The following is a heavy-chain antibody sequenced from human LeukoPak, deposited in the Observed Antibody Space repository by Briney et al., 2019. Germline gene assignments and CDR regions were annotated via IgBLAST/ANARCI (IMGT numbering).Heavy chain of an antibody. CDR2: INPSGGST. Sequence: ASVKVSCKASGYTFTSYYMHWVRQAPGQGPEWMGIINPSGGSTSYAQKFQGRVTMTRDTSTSTVYMELSSLRSEDTAVYYCARDPEHYYGSGSYSRYYYMDVWGKGTTVTISS. J-gene: IGHJ6*03. CDR3: ARDPEHYYGSGSYSRYYYMDV. D-gene: IGHD3-10*01. CDR1: GYTFTSYY. V-gene: IGHV1-46*01.